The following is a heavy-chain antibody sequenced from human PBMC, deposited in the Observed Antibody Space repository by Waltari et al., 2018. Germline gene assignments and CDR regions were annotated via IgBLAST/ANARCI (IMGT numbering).Heavy chain of an antibody. CDR2: RKQDGSVK. J-gene: IGHJ3*02. CDR3: AREGVIHQGAFDI. Sequence: EVQLVESGGGLVQPGGSLRLSCAASGFTFSSYWMSWVRQAPGKGLEWVANRKQDGSVKYYVDSVKGRFTISRDNAKNSLYLQMNSLRAEETAVYYCAREGVIHQGAFDIWGQGTMVTVSS. V-gene: IGHV3-7*01. CDR1: GFTFSSYW. D-gene: IGHD3-16*02.